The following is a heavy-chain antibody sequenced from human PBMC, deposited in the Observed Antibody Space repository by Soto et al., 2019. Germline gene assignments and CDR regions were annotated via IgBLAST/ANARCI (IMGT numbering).Heavy chain of an antibody. CDR2: IILALGTP. J-gene: IGHJ5*02. CDR3: GRYCTNTKCRGGYYLDL. D-gene: IGHD2-8*01. CDR1: GDSFTNYA. V-gene: IGHV1-69*01. Sequence: QVLLVQSGAEMKQPGSSVSVSCKASGDSFTNYAFTWVRQAPGQGPAWLGGIILALGTPHYSQRFQGRLTISADESSSTFYMELGSLRLDDTAVYYCGRYCTNTKCRGGYYLDLWGQGTLLTVSS.